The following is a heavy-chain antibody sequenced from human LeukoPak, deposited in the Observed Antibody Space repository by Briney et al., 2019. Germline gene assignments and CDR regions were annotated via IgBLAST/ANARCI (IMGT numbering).Heavy chain of an antibody. D-gene: IGHD2-2*01. CDR3: ARDGPGYCSPTSCSDNWFDP. CDR1: GYTFTDNY. CDR2: INPKTGGT. V-gene: IGHV1-2*06. Sequence: GASVKVSCKASGYTFTDNYIHWVRQAPGQGLEWMGRINPKTGGTNYAQKFQGRVTMTTDTSISTAYMDLSSLRSDDTAVYICARDGPGYCSPTSCSDNWFDPWGQGALVTASS. J-gene: IGHJ5*02.